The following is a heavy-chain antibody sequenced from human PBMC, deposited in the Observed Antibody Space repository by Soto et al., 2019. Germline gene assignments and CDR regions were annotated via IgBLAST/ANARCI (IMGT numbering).Heavy chain of an antibody. J-gene: IGHJ4*02. Sequence: PSETLSLTSAVYGGSFSGYYWSWIRQPPGKGLEWIGEINHSGSTNYNPSLKSRVTISVDTSKNQFSLKLSSVTAADTAVYYCARGRGFDYWGQGTLVTVSS. CDR3: ARGRGFDY. CDR1: GGSFSGYY. D-gene: IGHD3-10*01. V-gene: IGHV4-34*01. CDR2: INHSGST.